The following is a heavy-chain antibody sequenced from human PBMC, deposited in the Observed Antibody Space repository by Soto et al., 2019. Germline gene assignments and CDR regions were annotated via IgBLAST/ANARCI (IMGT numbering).Heavy chain of an antibody. CDR3: AGGQRFSYWFDP. Sequence: SETLSLTCTVTGGAISGYYWTWIRQSDGEGLEWIGRIYSSGSTNYNPSLKSRVTISLDTSMNYFSLRLSSVTAADTAVYYCAGGQRFSYWFDPWGQGTWVTVSS. CDR1: GGAISGYY. D-gene: IGHD3-3*01. V-gene: IGHV4-4*07. J-gene: IGHJ5*02. CDR2: IYSSGST.